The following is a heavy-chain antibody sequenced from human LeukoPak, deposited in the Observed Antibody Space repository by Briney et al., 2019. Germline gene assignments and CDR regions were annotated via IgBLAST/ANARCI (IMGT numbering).Heavy chain of an antibody. Sequence: PSETLSLTCTVSGGSISTYYWNWIRQPAGKGLEWIGRIYTGGYTNYNPSVKSRVTMSVDTSKNQFSLKLSSVTAADTAVYYCATDCSGSSCYPAGFDYWGQGTLVTVPS. CDR1: GGSISTYY. CDR3: ATDCSGSSCYPAGFDY. J-gene: IGHJ4*02. V-gene: IGHV4-4*07. D-gene: IGHD2-15*01. CDR2: IYTGGYT.